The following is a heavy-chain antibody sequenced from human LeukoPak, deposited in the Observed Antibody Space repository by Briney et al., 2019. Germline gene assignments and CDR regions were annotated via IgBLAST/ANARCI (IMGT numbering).Heavy chain of an antibody. Sequence: TGGSLRLSCVVSGFTFSSYWMQWVRQAPGKGLVWVSRINTDGSSTTYADSVKGRFTISRDNAKNTLFLQMNSLRAEDTAVYYCARTSGSNWPVYYWGQGTLVTVSS. CDR3: ARTSGSNWPVYY. D-gene: IGHD6-13*01. CDR2: INTDGSST. CDR1: GFTFSSYW. J-gene: IGHJ4*02. V-gene: IGHV3-74*01.